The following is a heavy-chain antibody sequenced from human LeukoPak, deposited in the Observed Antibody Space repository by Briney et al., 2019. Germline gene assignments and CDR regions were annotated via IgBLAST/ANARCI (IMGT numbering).Heavy chain of an antibody. Sequence: PSETLSLTCAVYGGSFSGYYWSWIRQPPGKGLEWIGEINHSGSTNYNPSLKSRVTISVDTSKNQFSLKLSSVTAADTAVYYCAGGGALWELLVAFDIWGQGTMVTVSS. CDR2: INHSGST. J-gene: IGHJ3*02. V-gene: IGHV4-34*01. D-gene: IGHD1-26*01. CDR3: AGGGALWELLVAFDI. CDR1: GGSFSGYY.